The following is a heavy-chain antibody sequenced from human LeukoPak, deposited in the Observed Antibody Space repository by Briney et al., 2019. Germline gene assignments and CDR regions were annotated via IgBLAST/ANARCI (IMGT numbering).Heavy chain of an antibody. CDR2: IKQDGSEK. V-gene: IGHV3-7*01. J-gene: IGHJ6*03. CDR3: ARSPFLGSYYMDV. D-gene: IGHD2/OR15-2a*01. CDR1: GFTSSSYW. Sequence: GGSLRLSCAASGFTSSSYWMSWVRQAPGKGLEWVAIIKQDGSEKYYVDSVKGRFTISRDNAKNSLYLQMNSLRAEDTAVYYCARSPFLGSYYMDVWGKGTTVTVSS.